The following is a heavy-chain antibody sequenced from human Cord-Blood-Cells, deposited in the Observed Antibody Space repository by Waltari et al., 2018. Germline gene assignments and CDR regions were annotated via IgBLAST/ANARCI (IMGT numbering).Heavy chain of an antibody. D-gene: IGHD5-12*01. J-gene: IGHJ4*02. V-gene: IGHV1-2*02. CDR2: INPNSGGT. CDR3: ARVSVDIVATTPFDY. Sequence: QVQLVQSGAEVKKPGASVKVSCKASGYTFTGYYMPWVRQAPGQGLEWMGWINPNSGGTNYAQKFQGRVTMTRDTSISTAYMELSRLRSDDTAVYYCARVSVDIVATTPFDYWGQGTLVTVSS. CDR1: GYTFTGYY.